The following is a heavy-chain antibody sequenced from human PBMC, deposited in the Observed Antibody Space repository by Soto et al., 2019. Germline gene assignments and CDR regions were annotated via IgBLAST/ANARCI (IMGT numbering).Heavy chain of an antibody. CDR1: GYSFTSYW. J-gene: IGHJ6*02. CDR3: ARTWQGSYSSGWYGMDG. Sequence: GESLKISCKGSGYSFTSYWIGWARQMPGKGLEWMGIIYPGDSDTRYSPSFQGQVTISADKSISTAYLQWSSLKASDTAMYYCARTWQGSYSSGWYGMDGWAQGTTVTVSS. D-gene: IGHD6-19*01. V-gene: IGHV5-51*01. CDR2: IYPGDSDT.